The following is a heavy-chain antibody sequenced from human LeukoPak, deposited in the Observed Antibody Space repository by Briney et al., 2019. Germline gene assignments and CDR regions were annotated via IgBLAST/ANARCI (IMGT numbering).Heavy chain of an antibody. Sequence: PGGSLRLSCAASGFIFSDYYMSWIRQAPGKGLEWVAFIRYDGSNKYYADSVKGRFTISRDNSKNTLYLQMNSLRAEDTAVYYCAKGGARYNLIPALDYWGQGTLVTVSS. CDR2: IRYDGSNK. V-gene: IGHV3-30*02. D-gene: IGHD1-14*01. J-gene: IGHJ4*02. CDR3: AKGGARYNLIPALDY. CDR1: GFIFSDYY.